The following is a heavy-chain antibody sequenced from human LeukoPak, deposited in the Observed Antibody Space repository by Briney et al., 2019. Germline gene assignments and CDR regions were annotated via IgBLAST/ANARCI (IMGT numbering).Heavy chain of an antibody. CDR1: GYSFTNYR. CDR2: IYPGDSDT. D-gene: IGHD3-10*01. CDR3: ARRDYYGSGTLDY. Sequence: GESLKISCKGSGYSFTNYRIGWVRQMPGKGLEWMGIIYPGDSDTRYSPSFQGQVTISADRSISTAYLQWSSLKASDTAMYYCARRDYYGSGTLDYWGQGTLVTVSS. J-gene: IGHJ4*02. V-gene: IGHV5-51*01.